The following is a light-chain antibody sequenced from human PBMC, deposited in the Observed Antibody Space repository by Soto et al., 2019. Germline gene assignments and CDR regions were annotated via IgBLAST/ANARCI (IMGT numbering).Light chain of an antibody. V-gene: IGKV3-15*01. J-gene: IGKJ2*01. CDR1: QSINSE. CDR2: GAS. CDR3: QQGHNWPLT. Sequence: EIVMTKSPATLSLYPGERVVLSCRASQSINSELAWYQQKPGQPPMLIIYGASTRATFFPARFTGSESCSEFTLTIIALQSEDFAVYSCQQGHNWPLTFGQGT.